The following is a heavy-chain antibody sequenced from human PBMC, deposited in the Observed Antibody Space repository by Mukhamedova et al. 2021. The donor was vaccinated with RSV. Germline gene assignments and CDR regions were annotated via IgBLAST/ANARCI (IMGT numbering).Heavy chain of an antibody. Sequence: MGSSNWWSWVRQPPGKGLEWIGEIYHSGSTNYNPSLKSRVTISVDKSKNQFSLKLSSVTAADTAVYYCATDISRGPTPFDYWGQGTL. V-gene: IGHV4-4*02. J-gene: IGHJ4*02. D-gene: IGHD2-21*01. CDR2: IYHSGST. CDR3: ATDISRGPTPFDY. CDR1: MGSSNW.